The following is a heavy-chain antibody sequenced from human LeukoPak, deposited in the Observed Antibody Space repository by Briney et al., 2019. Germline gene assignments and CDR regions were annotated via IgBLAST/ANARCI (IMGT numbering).Heavy chain of an antibody. D-gene: IGHD3-3*01. CDR1: GFTFSSYS. Sequence: PGGSLRLSCETSGFTFSSYSFNWVRQAPGKGLEWVAYTSTSVSYIYYADSVKGRFTISRDNAKNSLYLQMNSLRAEDTAVYYCARGGSAGVTIFGPDVWGKGTTVTVSS. CDR3: ARGGSAGVTIFGPDV. CDR2: TSTSVSYI. J-gene: IGHJ6*04. V-gene: IGHV3-21*05.